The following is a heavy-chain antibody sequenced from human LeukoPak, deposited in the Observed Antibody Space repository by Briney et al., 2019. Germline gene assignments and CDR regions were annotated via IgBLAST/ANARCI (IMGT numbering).Heavy chain of an antibody. CDR3: ARQLGYSSDP. D-gene: IGHD5-18*01. Sequence: SETLSLTCTVSGGSISSYYWSWLRQPPGKGLEWIGYIYYSGSTNYNPSLKSRVTISVDTSKNQFSLKLSSVTAADTAVYYCARQLGYSSDPWGEGTLVTVSA. J-gene: IGHJ5*02. CDR1: GGSISSYY. V-gene: IGHV4-59*08. CDR2: IYYSGST.